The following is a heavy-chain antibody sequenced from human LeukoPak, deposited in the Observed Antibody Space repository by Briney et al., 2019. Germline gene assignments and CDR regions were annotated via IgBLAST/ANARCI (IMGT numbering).Heavy chain of an antibody. Sequence: GGSLRLSCSASGFNFRSYDFDWVRQAPGKGLEWISYISTSGSTRHYADSVKGRFTISRGNSNKSMYLQMSSLRVEDTAVYYCARDLRTPYYYYGLDAWGQGTTVTVSS. D-gene: IGHD1-14*01. CDR1: GFNFRSYD. CDR2: ISTSGSTR. CDR3: ARDLRTPYYYYGLDA. J-gene: IGHJ6*02. V-gene: IGHV3-48*03.